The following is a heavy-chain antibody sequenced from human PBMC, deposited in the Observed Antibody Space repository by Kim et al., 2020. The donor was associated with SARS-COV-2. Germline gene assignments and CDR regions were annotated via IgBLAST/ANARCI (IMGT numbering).Heavy chain of an antibody. V-gene: IGHV3-30*18. J-gene: IGHJ4*02. CDR1: GFTFSSYG. CDR2: ISYDGSNK. D-gene: IGHD6-13*01. Sequence: GGSLRLSCAASGFTFSSYGMHWVRQAPGKGLEWVAVISYDGSNKYYADSVKGRFTISRDNSKNTLYLQMNSLRAEDTAVYYCAKDGQSSSWTLFDYWGQGTLVTVSS. CDR3: AKDGQSSSWTLFDY.